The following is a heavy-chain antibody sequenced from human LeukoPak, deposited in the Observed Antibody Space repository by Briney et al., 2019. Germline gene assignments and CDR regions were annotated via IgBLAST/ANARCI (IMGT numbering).Heavy chain of an antibody. CDR1: GGSISSGSYY. CDR2: IYTSGST. CDR3: ARGVAMGYYYYMDV. D-gene: IGHD2-2*01. V-gene: IGHV4-61*02. Sequence: SETLSLTYTVSGGSISSGSYYWSWIRQPAGKGLEWIGRIYTSGSTNYNPSLKSRVTISVDTSKNQFSLKLSSVTAADTAVCYCARGVAMGYYYYMDVWGKGTTVTVSS. J-gene: IGHJ6*03.